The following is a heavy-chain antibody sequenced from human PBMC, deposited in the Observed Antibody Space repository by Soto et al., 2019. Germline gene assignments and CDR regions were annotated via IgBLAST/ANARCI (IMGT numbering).Heavy chain of an antibody. Sequence: QVQLQESGPGLVKPSQTLSLTCTVSGGSISSGDYYWSWIRQPPGKGLAWIGYIYYSGSTYYNPSLQSRXXIXVXXSKNQFSLKLSSVTAADTAVYYCASGNPTSSGMDVWGQGTTVTVSS. CDR2: IYYSGST. J-gene: IGHJ6*02. V-gene: IGHV4-30-4*01. CDR1: GGSISSGDYY. CDR3: ASGNPTSSGMDV.